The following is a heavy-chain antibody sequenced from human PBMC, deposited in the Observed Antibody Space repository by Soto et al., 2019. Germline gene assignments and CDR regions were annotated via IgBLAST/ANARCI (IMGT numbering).Heavy chain of an antibody. CDR3: ARRYYDSSGYYYATFDY. V-gene: IGHV1-69*12. J-gene: IGHJ4*02. Sequence: QVQLVQSGAEVKTPGSSVKVSCKASGGTFSSYAISWVRQAPGQGLEWMGGIIPIFGTANYAQKFQGRVTITADESTSIAYMELSSLRSEDTAVYYCARRYYDSSGYYYATFDYWGQGTLVTVSS. D-gene: IGHD3-22*01. CDR1: GGTFSSYA. CDR2: IIPIFGTA.